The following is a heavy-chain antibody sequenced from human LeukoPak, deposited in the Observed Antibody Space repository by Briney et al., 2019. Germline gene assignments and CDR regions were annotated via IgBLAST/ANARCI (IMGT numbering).Heavy chain of an antibody. V-gene: IGHV3-48*01. CDR1: GFTFTSYS. D-gene: IGHD1-26*01. CDR3: ARGMRAEWELLGSSFYGMDV. CDR2: ISSSTDTI. J-gene: IGHJ6*02. Sequence: GGSLRLSCAASGFTFTSYSMNWVRQAPGKGLEWISYISSSTDTIYYAGSVKGRFTISRDNAKNSLYLQMNSLRAEDTAVYYCARGMRAEWELLGSSFYGMDVWGQGTTVTVSS.